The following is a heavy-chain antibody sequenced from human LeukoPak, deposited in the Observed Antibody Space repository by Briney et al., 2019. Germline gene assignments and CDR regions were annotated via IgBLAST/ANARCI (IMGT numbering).Heavy chain of an antibody. J-gene: IGHJ4*02. Sequence: GGSLRLSCAASGFTFRNYGMHWIRQAPGKGLEWVAVIWYDGSNKYYADSVKGRFTISRDNSKNTLYLQMNSLRAEDTAVYYCAREDSSGWYGFDYWGQGTLVTVSS. V-gene: IGHV3-33*08. CDR1: GFTFRNYG. CDR3: AREDSSGWYGFDY. D-gene: IGHD6-19*01. CDR2: IWYDGSNK.